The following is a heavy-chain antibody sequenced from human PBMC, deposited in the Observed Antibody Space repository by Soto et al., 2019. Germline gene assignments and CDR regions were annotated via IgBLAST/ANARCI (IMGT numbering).Heavy chain of an antibody. D-gene: IGHD6-13*01. CDR1: GFTFTSSA. Sequence: SVKVSCKASGFTFTSSAVQWVRQARGQRLEWMGGIVAVSGKANYAQKFQERVTITRDMSTSTAYMELSSLRSDDTAVYYCARIAAAHPPDAFDIWGQGTMVTVSS. CDR2: IVAVSGKA. J-gene: IGHJ3*02. V-gene: IGHV1-58*01. CDR3: ARIAAAHPPDAFDI.